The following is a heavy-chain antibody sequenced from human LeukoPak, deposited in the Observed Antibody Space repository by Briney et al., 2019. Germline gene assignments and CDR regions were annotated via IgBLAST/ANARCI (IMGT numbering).Heavy chain of an antibody. CDR2: IYYSGST. CDR3: ARVAHCSSTTCYQGIFDY. CDR1: GGSISSYY. D-gene: IGHD2-2*01. V-gene: IGHV4-59*01. Sequence: SETLSLTCTVSGGSISSYYWSWIRQPPGKGLEWVGYIYYSGSTNYNPSLKSRVTISVDTSKDQFSLKLSSVTAADTAVYYCARVAHCSSTTCYQGIFDYWGQGTLVTVSS. J-gene: IGHJ4*02.